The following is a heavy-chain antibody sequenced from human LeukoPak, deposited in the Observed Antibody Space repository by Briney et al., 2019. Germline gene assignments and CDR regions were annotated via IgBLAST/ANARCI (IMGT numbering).Heavy chain of an antibody. Sequence: RGAVTVSCEASGGTFSSYAISWVRQAPGQGVEWMGWISAYNGNTNYAQKLQGGVTITTDTSTRTAYMELRSLSSDDTAVYYCARLVQYYYDSSGYSPPPLLDYWGQGTLVTVPS. CDR3: ARLVQYYYDSSGYSPPPLLDY. V-gene: IGHV1-18*01. CDR2: ISAYNGNT. D-gene: IGHD3-22*01. J-gene: IGHJ4*02. CDR1: GGTFSSYA.